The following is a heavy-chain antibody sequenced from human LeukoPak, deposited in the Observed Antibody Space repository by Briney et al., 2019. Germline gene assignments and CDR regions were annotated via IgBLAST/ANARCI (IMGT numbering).Heavy chain of an antibody. CDR1: GFTFDDYG. J-gene: IGHJ3*02. CDR3: ARATVTDAFDI. CDR2: INWNGGST. Sequence: PGGSLRLSCAASGFTFDDYGMSWVRQAPRKGLEWVSGINWNGGSTGYADSVKGRFTISRDNANNSLYLQMNSLRAEDTALYHCARATVTDAFDIWGQGTMVTVSS. V-gene: IGHV3-20*01. D-gene: IGHD4-17*01.